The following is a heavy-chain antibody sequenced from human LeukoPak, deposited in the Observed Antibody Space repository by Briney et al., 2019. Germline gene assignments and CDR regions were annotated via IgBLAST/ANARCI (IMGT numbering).Heavy chain of an antibody. Sequence: PGGSLRLSCAASGFTFSSYGMHWVRQAPGKGLEWVAFIRCDGSNKYYADSVKGRFTISRDNSKNTLYLQMNSLRAEDTAVYYCAKDSRVWSGYGYYFDYWGQGTLVTVSS. D-gene: IGHD3-3*01. J-gene: IGHJ4*02. V-gene: IGHV3-30*02. CDR3: AKDSRVWSGYGYYFDY. CDR1: GFTFSSYG. CDR2: IRCDGSNK.